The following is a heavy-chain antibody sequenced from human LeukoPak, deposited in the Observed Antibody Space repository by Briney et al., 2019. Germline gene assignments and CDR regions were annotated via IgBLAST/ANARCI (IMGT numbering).Heavy chain of an antibody. J-gene: IGHJ4*02. V-gene: IGHV4-4*07. Sequence: NPSETLSLTCGVSGGSLGGYYWAWIRQPAGKGLEWIGRIYTSGSTNYNPSLKSRVTMSVDTSKNQFSLKLSSVTAADTAVYYCARGPPFGDWGQGTLVTVSS. CDR1: GGSLGGYY. D-gene: IGHD3-16*01. CDR3: ARGPPFGD. CDR2: IYTSGST.